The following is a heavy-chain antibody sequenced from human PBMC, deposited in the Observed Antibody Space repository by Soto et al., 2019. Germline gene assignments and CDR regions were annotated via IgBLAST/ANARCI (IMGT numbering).Heavy chain of an antibody. D-gene: IGHD5-18*01. CDR1: GFIFTTYA. J-gene: IGHJ3*02. V-gene: IGHV3-23*01. CDR2: IIGSGDST. CDR3: ARIPGELDAFDI. Sequence: GGSLRLSCAASGFIFTTYAMSWVRQAPGKGLEWVSAIIGSGDSTYYADSVKGRFTISRDNSKNTLYLQMTNMDPVDTATYYCARIPGELDAFDIWGQGTMVTVSS.